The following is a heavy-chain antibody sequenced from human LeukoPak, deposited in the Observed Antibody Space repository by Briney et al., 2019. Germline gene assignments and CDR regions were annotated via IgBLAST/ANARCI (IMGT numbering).Heavy chain of an antibody. V-gene: IGHV4-59*01. CDR2: VYYTGST. CDR1: GGSISTYY. J-gene: IGHJ4*02. Sequence: SKTLSLTCIVSGGSISTYYWTWIRQPPGKGLEWLGYVYYTGSTNYNPSLKSRVTISVDTSKNQFSLKLNSVTAADTAVYYCVRRKTGIPGEAFDYWGQGTLVTVSS. CDR3: VRRKTGIPGEAFDY. D-gene: IGHD1-1*01.